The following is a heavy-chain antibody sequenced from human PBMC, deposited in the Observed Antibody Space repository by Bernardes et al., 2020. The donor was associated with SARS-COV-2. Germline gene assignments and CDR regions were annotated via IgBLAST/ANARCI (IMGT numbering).Heavy chain of an antibody. D-gene: IGHD3-3*01. CDR2: INPNSGGT. J-gene: IGHJ6*02. CDR1: GYTFTGYY. V-gene: IGHV1-2*02. Sequence: ASLKVSCKASGYTFTGYYMHWVRQAPGQGLEWMGWINPNSGGTNYAQKFQGRVTMTRDTSISTAYMEPSRLRSDDTAVYYCAREPIFGVGDYYYDYGMDVWGQGTTVTVSS. CDR3: AREPIFGVGDYYYDYGMDV.